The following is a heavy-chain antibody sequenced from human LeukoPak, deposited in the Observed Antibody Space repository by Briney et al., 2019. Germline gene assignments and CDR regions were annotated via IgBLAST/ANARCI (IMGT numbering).Heavy chain of an antibody. CDR1: GYSFTNYW. CDR3: VRSTMVRGVISMDV. D-gene: IGHD3-10*01. V-gene: IGHV5-51*01. Sequence: GESLKISCKGSGYSFTNYWIGWVRQMPGKGLEWMGIIYPADSDTRYSPSFQGQVTISADKSISTTYLQWSSLKASDTAMYYCVRSTMVRGVISMDVWGQGTTVTVSS. J-gene: IGHJ6*02. CDR2: IYPADSDT.